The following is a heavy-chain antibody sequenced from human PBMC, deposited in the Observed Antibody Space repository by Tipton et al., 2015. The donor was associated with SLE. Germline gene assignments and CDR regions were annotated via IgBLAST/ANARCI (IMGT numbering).Heavy chain of an antibody. Sequence: GSLRLSCAASGFTFSDYSMSWIRQAPGKGLEWVSYISSSSSYTNYADSVKGRFTISRDNAKNSLYLQMNSLRAEDTAVYYCAKTSLSAAFYHYYGMDVWGQGTTVTVSS. V-gene: IGHV3-11*03. CDR2: ISSSSSYT. D-gene: IGHD2-2*01. CDR3: AKTSLSAAFYHYYGMDV. J-gene: IGHJ6*02. CDR1: GFTFSDYS.